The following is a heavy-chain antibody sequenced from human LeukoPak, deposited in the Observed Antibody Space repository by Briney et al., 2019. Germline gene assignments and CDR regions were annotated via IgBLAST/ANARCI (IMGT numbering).Heavy chain of an antibody. CDR3: ARDKFGGRGSLIHY. CDR1: GFTFNSYC. D-gene: IGHD3-10*01. CDR2: IWYDGRHK. V-gene: IGHV3-33*01. Sequence: GRSLTLSCAASGFTFNSYCMHWVRQAPGKGLEWVAVIWYDGRHKFYADSVKGRFTISRDNSKNTLYLQMNSLRVEDTPVYYCARDKFGGRGSLIHYWGQGTRVTVSS. J-gene: IGHJ4*02.